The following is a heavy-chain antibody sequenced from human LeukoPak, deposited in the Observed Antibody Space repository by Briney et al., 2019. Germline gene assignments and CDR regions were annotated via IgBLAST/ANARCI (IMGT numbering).Heavy chain of an antibody. V-gene: IGHV4-30-4*01. Sequence: PQTLSLTCTVSGGSISSGDYYWSWIRQPPGKGLEWIGYIYYSGSTYYNPSLKSRVTISVDTSKNQFSLKLSSVTAADTAVYYCARRQTTVTFSFDYWGQETLVTVSS. D-gene: IGHD4-17*01. CDR3: ARRQTTVTFSFDY. CDR2: IYYSGST. CDR1: GGSISSGDYY. J-gene: IGHJ4*02.